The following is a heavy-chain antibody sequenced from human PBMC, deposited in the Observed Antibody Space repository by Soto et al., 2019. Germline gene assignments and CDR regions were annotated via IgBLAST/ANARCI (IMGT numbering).Heavy chain of an antibody. J-gene: IGHJ4*02. CDR2: LKSKSDGGTT. CDR1: GFNLNDAW. CDR3: ATLATYGSGNYFVI. V-gene: IGHV3-15*07. Sequence: GGSLRLSCAVSGFNLNDAWMNWVRQPPGKGLEWVGLLKSKSDGGTTDYAAPVKGRFTISRDDSKNTLYLQMSSLKSEDTAVYYCATLATYGSGNYFVIWGQGTLVTVSS. D-gene: IGHD3-10*01.